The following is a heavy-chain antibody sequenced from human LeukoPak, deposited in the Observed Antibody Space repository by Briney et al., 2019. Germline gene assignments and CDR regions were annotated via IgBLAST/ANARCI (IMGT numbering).Heavy chain of an antibody. D-gene: IGHD3-10*01. V-gene: IGHV1-18*01. CDR2: ISAYNGNT. Sequence: GASVKVSCKASGYTFTSYGISWVRQAPGQGLEWMGWISAYNGNTNYAQKLQGRVTMTTDTSTSTAYMELRSLRSDDTAVYYCARDPEIGVRGVWLTRSYYMDVWGKGTTVTVSS. CDR1: GYTFTSYG. J-gene: IGHJ6*03. CDR3: ARDPEIGVRGVWLTRSYYMDV.